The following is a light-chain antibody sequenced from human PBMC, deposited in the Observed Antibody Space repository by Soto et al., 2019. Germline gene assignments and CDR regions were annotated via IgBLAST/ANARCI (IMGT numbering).Light chain of an antibody. Sequence: DIQMTQYPSSLSASVGDRVTITCQASQDISNYLNWYQHKPGKAPKLLIYDASNLETGVPSRFSGSGSGTDFTLTISSLQSEDIATYYCHQYDNLPLTFGQGTRLRL. CDR3: HQYDNLPLT. J-gene: IGKJ5*01. CDR1: QDISNY. CDR2: DAS. V-gene: IGKV1-33*01.